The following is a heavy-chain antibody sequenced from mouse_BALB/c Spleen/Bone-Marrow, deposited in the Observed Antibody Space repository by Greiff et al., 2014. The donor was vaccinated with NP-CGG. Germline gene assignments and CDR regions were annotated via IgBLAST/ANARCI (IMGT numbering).Heavy chain of an antibody. CDR1: GYTFTSYV. V-gene: IGHV1-14*01. Sequence: EVQVVESGPELVKPGASVKMSCKASGYTFTSYVMHWVKQKPGQGLEWIGYINPYNDGTKYNEKFKGKATLTSDKSSSTAYMELSSLTSEDSAVYYCARWRYPYAMDYWGQGTSATVSS. J-gene: IGHJ4*01. CDR2: INPYNDGT. CDR3: ARWRYPYAMDY. D-gene: IGHD5-1-1*01.